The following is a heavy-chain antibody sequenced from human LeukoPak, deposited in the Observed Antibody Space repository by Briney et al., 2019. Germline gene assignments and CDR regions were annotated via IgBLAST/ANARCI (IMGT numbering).Heavy chain of an antibody. J-gene: IGHJ1*01. CDR2: IILIFGTA. V-gene: IGHV1-69*13. CDR3: ASLSNRISGGSYRAEYFQH. Sequence: SVKVSCKASGGTFSSYAISWVRQAPGQGLEWMGGIILIFGTANYAQKCQGRVTITADESTSTAYMELSSLRSEDTAVYYCASLSNRISGGSYRAEYFQHWGQGTLVTVSS. CDR1: GGTFSSYA. D-gene: IGHD2-15*01.